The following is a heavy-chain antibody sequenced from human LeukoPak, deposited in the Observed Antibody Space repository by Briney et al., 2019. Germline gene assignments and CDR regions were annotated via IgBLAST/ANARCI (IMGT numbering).Heavy chain of an antibody. CDR2: IIPILGIA. Sequence: SVKVSCKASGGTFSSYAISWVRQAPGQGLEWMGRIIPILGIANYAQKFQGRVTITADKSTSTAYMELSSLRSEDTAVYYCARGLRAAGDLIYHYHYGMDVWGQGTTVTVSS. V-gene: IGHV1-69*04. D-gene: IGHD6-13*01. J-gene: IGHJ6*02. CDR1: GGTFSSYA. CDR3: ARGLRAAGDLIYHYHYGMDV.